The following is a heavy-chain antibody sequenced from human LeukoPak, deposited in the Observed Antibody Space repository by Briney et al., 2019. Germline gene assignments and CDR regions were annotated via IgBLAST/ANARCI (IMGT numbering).Heavy chain of an antibody. V-gene: IGHV3-48*04. D-gene: IGHD3-22*01. CDR1: GFTFSSYS. Sequence: PGGSLRLSCAASGFTFSSYSMNWVRQAPGKGLEWVSYISSSSSTIYYADSVKGRFTISRDNAKNSLYLQMNSLRAEDTAVYYCARDLVGRLVITNDAFDIWGQGTMVTVSS. CDR2: ISSSSSTI. CDR3: ARDLVGRLVITNDAFDI. J-gene: IGHJ3*02.